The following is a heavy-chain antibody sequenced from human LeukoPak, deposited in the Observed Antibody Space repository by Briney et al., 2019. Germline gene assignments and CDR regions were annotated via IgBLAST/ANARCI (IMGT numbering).Heavy chain of an antibody. V-gene: IGHV1-2*02. D-gene: IGHD1-20*01. CDR3: AREPFNWFDY. CDR2: INPNSGGT. CDR1: GYTFTGYY. Sequence: ASVKVSCKASGYTFTGYYMHWLRQARGQGLEWMGWINPNSGGTNYAQKFQGRVTMTRDTSISTAYMELSSLRSDDTAVYYCAREPFNWFDYWGQGTLVTVSS. J-gene: IGHJ4*02.